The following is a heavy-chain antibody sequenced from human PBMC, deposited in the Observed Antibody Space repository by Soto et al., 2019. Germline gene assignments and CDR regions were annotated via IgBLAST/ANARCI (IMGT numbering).Heavy chain of an antibody. J-gene: IGHJ6*02. CDR1: GYTFTSYA. CDR2: INAGNGNT. V-gene: IGHV1-3*01. D-gene: IGHD3-10*01. CDR3: ARDLAEWFGELLQDYYYYYGMDV. Sequence: ASVKVSCKASGYTFTSYAMHWVRQAPGQRLEWMGWINAGNGNTKYSQKFQGRVTITRDTSASTAYMELSSLRSEDTAVYYCARDLAEWFGELLQDYYYYYGMDVWGQGTTVTVSS.